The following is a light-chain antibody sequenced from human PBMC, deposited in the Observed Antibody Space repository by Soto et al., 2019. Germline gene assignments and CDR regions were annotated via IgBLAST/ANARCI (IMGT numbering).Light chain of an antibody. CDR2: EAS. J-gene: IGKJ1*01. CDR1: QSITSN. Sequence: EIVLTHAPATLSVSPGERATLSCRASQSITSNLAWYQQRPGQTPRLLIYEASTRATGIPDRLSGSGSGTDFTLTISRLEPEDFAVYYCQQYGSSPWPFGQGTKVDIK. V-gene: IGKV3-20*01. CDR3: QQYGSSPWP.